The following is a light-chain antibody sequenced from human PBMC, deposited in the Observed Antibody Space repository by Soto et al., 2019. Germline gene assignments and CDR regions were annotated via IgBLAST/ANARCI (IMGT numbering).Light chain of an antibody. CDR3: SSYTTSSTVV. CDR2: EVG. CDR1: SSDVGPYNY. V-gene: IGLV2-14*01. Sequence: QSVLTQPASVSGSPGQSITISCTGTSSDVGPYNYVSWYQQHPGKAPKVMIYEVGNRPSGVSNRFSGSKSGNTASLTISGLQAEDEADYYCSSYTTSSTVVFGGGTKLTVL. J-gene: IGLJ2*01.